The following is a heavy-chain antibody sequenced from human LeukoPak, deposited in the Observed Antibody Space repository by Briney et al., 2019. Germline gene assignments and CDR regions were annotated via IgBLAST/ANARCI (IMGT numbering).Heavy chain of an antibody. J-gene: IGHJ5*02. CDR1: GLTFSSYA. CDR3: AKEQRGYTGYAVGSWFDP. V-gene: IGHV3-23*01. Sequence: GGSLRLSCAASGLTFSSYAMSWVRQAPGKGLEWVSAISRSGDSTYYADSVKGRFTISRDNSKNTLYLQMNSLRAEDTAVHYCAKEQRGYTGYAVGSWFDPWGQGTLVTVSS. D-gene: IGHD5-12*01. CDR2: ISRSGDST.